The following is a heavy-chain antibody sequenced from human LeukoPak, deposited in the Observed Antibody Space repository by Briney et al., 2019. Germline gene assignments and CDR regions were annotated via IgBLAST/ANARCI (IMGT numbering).Heavy chain of an antibody. CDR2: ISAYNGNT. Sequence: ASVKVPCKASGYTFTSYGISWVRQAPGQGLEWMGWISAYNGNTNYAQKLQGRVTMTTDTSTSTAYMELSSLRSEDTAVYYCARVGSGIAARIRAFDIWGQGTMVTVSS. D-gene: IGHD6-6*01. CDR3: ARVGSGIAARIRAFDI. J-gene: IGHJ3*02. V-gene: IGHV1-18*01. CDR1: GYTFTSYG.